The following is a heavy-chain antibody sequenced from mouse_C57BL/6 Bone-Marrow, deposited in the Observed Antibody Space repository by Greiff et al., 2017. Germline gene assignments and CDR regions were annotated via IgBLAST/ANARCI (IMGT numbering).Heavy chain of an antibody. J-gene: IGHJ3*01. V-gene: IGHV1-4*01. Sequence: QVQLKESGAELARPGASVKMSCKASGYTFTSYTMHWVKQRPGPGLEWIGYINPSSGYTKYNQKFKDKATLTADKSSSTAYMQLSSLTSEDSAVDYCARGPNYYGSSWGFAYWGQGTLVTVSA. CDR1: GYTFTSYT. CDR3: ARGPNYYGSSWGFAY. D-gene: IGHD1-1*01. CDR2: INPSSGYT.